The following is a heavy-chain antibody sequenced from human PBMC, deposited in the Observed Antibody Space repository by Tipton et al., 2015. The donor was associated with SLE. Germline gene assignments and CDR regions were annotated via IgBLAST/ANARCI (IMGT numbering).Heavy chain of an antibody. V-gene: IGHV4-59*08. CDR3: ARHGFYFWTGYYHHVFDV. Sequence: TLSLTCIVSGGSITGYYWSWIRQPPGKRLEWIGYIDQFGSANYNPSLQNRVTISVGRSKTQFSLKLRSVSAADSAMYYCARHGFYFWTGYYHHVFDVWGQGTILPVSS. CDR1: GGSITGYY. D-gene: IGHD3/OR15-3a*01. CDR2: IDQFGSA. J-gene: IGHJ3*01.